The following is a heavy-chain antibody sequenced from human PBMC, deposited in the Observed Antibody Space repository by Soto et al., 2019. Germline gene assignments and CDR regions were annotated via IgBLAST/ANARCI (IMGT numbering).Heavy chain of an antibody. Sequence: ASVKVSCKASGYTFTSYGISWVRQAPGQGLEWMGWISAYNGNTNYAQKLQGRVTMTTDTSTSTAYMELRSLRSDDTAVYYCARVFSDYGDQDAFDIWDQGTMVTVSS. CDR1: GYTFTSYG. D-gene: IGHD4-17*01. CDR3: ARVFSDYGDQDAFDI. CDR2: ISAYNGNT. V-gene: IGHV1-18*01. J-gene: IGHJ3*02.